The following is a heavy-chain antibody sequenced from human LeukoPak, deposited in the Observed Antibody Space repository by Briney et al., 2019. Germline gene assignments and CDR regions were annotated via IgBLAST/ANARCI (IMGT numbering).Heavy chain of an antibody. CDR1: GFAFSSYW. CDR2: IRQDGSDK. Sequence: GGSLRLSCAASGFAFSSYWMSWVRQAPGKGLEWVANIRQDGSDKQYVDSVKGRFTISRDNAKNSLYLQTDRLRAEDSAVYYCVRSSRCSSPGYWGQGTLVTVSS. J-gene: IGHJ4*02. D-gene: IGHD2-15*01. V-gene: IGHV3-7*01. CDR3: VRSSRCSSPGY.